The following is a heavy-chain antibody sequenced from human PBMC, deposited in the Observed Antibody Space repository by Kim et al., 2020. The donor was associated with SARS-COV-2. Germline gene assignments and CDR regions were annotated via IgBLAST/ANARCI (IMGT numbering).Heavy chain of an antibody. CDR1: GSTFRRYT. CDR2: FIPIFSTT. Sequence: SVKVSCNASGSTFRRYTISWVRQAPGQGLEWMGQFIPIFSTTNYAQTFQGRVTIYADESTTTAYMELSTLRSEDTAVYFCAGGKTDDFGDFGGWFETWG. V-gene: IGHV1-69*13. D-gene: IGHD4-17*01. J-gene: IGHJ5*01. CDR3: AGGKTDDFGDFGGWFET.